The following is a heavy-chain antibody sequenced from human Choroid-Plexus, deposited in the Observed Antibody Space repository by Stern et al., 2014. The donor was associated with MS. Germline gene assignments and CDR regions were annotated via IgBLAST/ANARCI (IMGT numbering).Heavy chain of an antibody. D-gene: IGHD2/OR15-2a*01. CDR1: GFSFSRFG. Sequence: VQLVESGGGVVQPGRPLRLSWAASGFSFSRFGMHWVRQAPGQGLEWVALISYDGSKDYADSVKGRFAISRDNSKNTLYLQMNSLRAEDTAVYYCAKDRQYLTFFFDFWGQGSLVTVSS. CDR2: ISYDGSK. CDR3: AKDRQYLTFFFDF. J-gene: IGHJ4*02. V-gene: IGHV3-30*18.